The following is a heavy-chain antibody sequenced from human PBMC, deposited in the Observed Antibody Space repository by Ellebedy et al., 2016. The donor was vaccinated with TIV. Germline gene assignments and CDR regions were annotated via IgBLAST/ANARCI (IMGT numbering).Heavy chain of an antibody. CDR1: GYTFTSYG. J-gene: IGHJ6*02. CDR3: ARDAHTETRDYYYYYGMDV. V-gene: IGHV1-18*04. Sequence: AASVKVSCKASGYTFTSYGISWVRQAPGQGLEWMGWISAYNGNTNYAQKLQGRVTMTTDTSTSTAYMELRSLRSDDTAVYYCARDAHTETRDYYYYYGMDVWGQGTTVTVSS. D-gene: IGHD4-11*01. CDR2: ISAYNGNT.